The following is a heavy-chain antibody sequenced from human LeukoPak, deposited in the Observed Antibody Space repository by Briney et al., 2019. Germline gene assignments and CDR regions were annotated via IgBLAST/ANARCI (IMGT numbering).Heavy chain of an antibody. CDR2: INPSGGST. V-gene: IGHV1-46*01. CDR1: GYTFTSYY. J-gene: IGHJ4*02. CDR3: ARSGHRRYYYSSGPDY. Sequence: ASVKVSCKASGYTFTSYYMHWVRQAPGQGLEWMGIINPSGGSTSYAQKFQGRVTMTRDMSTSTVYMELRSLRSDDTAVYYCARSGHRRYYYSSGPDYWGQGTLVTVSS. D-gene: IGHD3-10*01.